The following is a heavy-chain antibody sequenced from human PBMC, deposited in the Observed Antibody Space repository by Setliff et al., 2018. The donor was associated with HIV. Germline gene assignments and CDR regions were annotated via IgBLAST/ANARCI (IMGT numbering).Heavy chain of an antibody. CDR2: MNPNSGNT. CDR1: GYTFTSYD. J-gene: IGHJ3*02. D-gene: IGHD3-3*01. CDR3: ATSTLEWSDDAFDI. Sequence: ASVKVSCKASGYTFTSYDINWVRQATGQGLEWMGWMNPNSGNTGYAQKFQGRVTMTRNTAISTAYMELRRLRSEDTAVYYCATSTLEWSDDAFDIWGQGTMVTVSS. V-gene: IGHV1-8*02.